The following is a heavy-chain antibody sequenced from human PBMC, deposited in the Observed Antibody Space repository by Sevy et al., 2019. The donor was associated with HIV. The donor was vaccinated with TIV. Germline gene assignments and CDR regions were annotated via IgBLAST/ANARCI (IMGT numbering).Heavy chain of an antibody. CDR1: GFTFSNAW. Sequence: GGSLRLSCAASGFTFSNAWMSWVRQAPGKGLEWIGRIKSKTDGGTTDYAAPVKGRFTISRDDSKNTLYLQMNSLKTEDTAVYYCTTDQVGYCSRTSCYTSDAFDIWGQGTMVTVSS. CDR3: TTDQVGYCSRTSCYTSDAFDI. J-gene: IGHJ3*02. CDR2: IKSKTDGGTT. V-gene: IGHV3-15*01. D-gene: IGHD2-2*02.